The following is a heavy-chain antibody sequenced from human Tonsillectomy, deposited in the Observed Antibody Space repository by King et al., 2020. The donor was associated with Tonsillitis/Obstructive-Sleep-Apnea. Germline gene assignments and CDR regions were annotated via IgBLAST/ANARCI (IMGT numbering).Heavy chain of an antibody. D-gene: IGHD6-13*01. CDR1: GGYISTYY. Sequence: QLQESGPGLVKPSETLSLTCTVSGGYISTYYWSWIRQPPGKGLEWIGYINNSGSTNYNPPLKSRVTISVDTSKNQFSMKLSSVTAADTAVYFCARNLGIVTAGRDYGLDVWGQGTTVTVSS. CDR2: INNSGST. V-gene: IGHV4-59*01. CDR3: ARNLGIVTAGRDYGLDV. J-gene: IGHJ6*02.